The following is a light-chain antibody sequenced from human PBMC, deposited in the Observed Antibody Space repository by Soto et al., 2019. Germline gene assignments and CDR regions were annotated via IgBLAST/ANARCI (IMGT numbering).Light chain of an antibody. Sequence: EIVLTQSPGTLSLSPGARATLSCRASQSVSSSYLAWYQQKPGQAPRLLIYGASSRATSIPDRFSGSGSGTYFTLNISRLEPEDFAVYYCHHYGSSPYTFGQGTKLEIK. CDR3: HHYGSSPYT. CDR2: GAS. J-gene: IGKJ2*01. CDR1: QSVSSSY. V-gene: IGKV3-20*01.